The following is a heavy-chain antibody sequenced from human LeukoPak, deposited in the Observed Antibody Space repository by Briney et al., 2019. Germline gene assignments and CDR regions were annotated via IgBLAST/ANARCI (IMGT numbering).Heavy chain of an antibody. CDR1: GGSISNNNYF. Sequence: SETLSLTCAVSGGSISNNNYFCGWIRQPPGKGLEWIGSLYYSSNTYYNPSLESRVTISVDMSKNQFSLRLNSVTAADTAGYYCASGYSGAYSAWFDPWGQGTLVTVSS. CDR2: LYYSSNT. D-gene: IGHD1-26*01. J-gene: IGHJ5*02. CDR3: ASGYSGAYSAWFDP. V-gene: IGHV4-39*01.